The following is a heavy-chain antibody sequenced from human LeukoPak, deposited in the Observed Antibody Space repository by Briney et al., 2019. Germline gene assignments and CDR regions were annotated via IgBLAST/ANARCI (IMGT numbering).Heavy chain of an antibody. CDR2: ISTRSDYI. CDR3: ARYVYEVVTSFDY. J-gene: IGHJ4*02. Sequence: KPGGSLRLSCAASQFTFSDYTMNWVRRAPGKGLEWVSSISTRSDYIYYAESVKGRFTISRDNAKNSLYLQMNSLRAEDTAVYYCARYVYEVVTSFDYWGQGTLVTVSS. D-gene: IGHD2-8*01. CDR1: QFTFSDYT. V-gene: IGHV3-21*01.